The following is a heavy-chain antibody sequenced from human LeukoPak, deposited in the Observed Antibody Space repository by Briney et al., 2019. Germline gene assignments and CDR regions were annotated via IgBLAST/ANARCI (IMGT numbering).Heavy chain of an antibody. CDR1: GFSLSTSGMC. CDR2: IDWDDDK. CDR3: ARGRWGFDY. V-gene: IGHV2-70*11. Sequence: SGPALVKPTQTLTLTCTFSGFSLSTSGMCVNWIRQPPGKALEWLARIDWDDDKYYSTSLKTRLTISKDTTKSQVVLTMTNMDPVDTATYYCARGRWGFDYWGQGTLVTVSS. D-gene: IGHD4-23*01. J-gene: IGHJ4*02.